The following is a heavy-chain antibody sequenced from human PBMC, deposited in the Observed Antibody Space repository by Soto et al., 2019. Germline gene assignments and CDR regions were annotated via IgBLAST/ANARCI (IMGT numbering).Heavy chain of an antibody. Sequence: QVQLVESGGGVVQPGRSLRLSCAASGFTFSSYAMHWVRQAPGKVLEWVAVISYDGSNKYYADSVKGRFTISRDNSKNTLYLQMNSLRAEDMAVYYCARVAVEMATIHVFDYWGQGTLVTVSS. V-gene: IGHV3-30-3*01. CDR1: GFTFSSYA. CDR3: ARVAVEMATIHVFDY. D-gene: IGHD5-12*01. CDR2: ISYDGSNK. J-gene: IGHJ4*02.